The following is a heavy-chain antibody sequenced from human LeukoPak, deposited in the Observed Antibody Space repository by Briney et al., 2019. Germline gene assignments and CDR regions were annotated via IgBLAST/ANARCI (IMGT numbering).Heavy chain of an antibody. V-gene: IGHV3-30*07. CDR2: MSYDGSDK. Sequence: GGSLRLSCAASGFTFRSYAMHWVRQAPGKGPEWVAVMSYDGSDKYYADSVKGRFTISRDNSKNTLYLQMNSLRAEDTAVYYCAKGQYDSPPGWFDPWGQGTLVSVSS. CDR3: AKGQYDSPPGWFDP. CDR1: GFTFRSYA. J-gene: IGHJ5*02. D-gene: IGHD3-3*01.